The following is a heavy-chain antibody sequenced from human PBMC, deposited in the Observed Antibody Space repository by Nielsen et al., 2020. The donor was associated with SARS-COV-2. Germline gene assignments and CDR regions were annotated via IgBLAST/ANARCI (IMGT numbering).Heavy chain of an antibody. V-gene: IGHV3-73*01. Sequence: GESLKISCAASGFTFSSYSMNWVRQASGKGLEWVGRIRSKANSYATAYAASVKGRFTISRDDSKNTAYLQMNSLKTEDTAVYYCTRLSRINYYGSGSYLYAFDIWGQGTMVTVSS. J-gene: IGHJ3*02. CDR1: GFTFSSYS. D-gene: IGHD3-10*01. CDR2: IRSKANSYAT. CDR3: TRLSRINYYGSGSYLYAFDI.